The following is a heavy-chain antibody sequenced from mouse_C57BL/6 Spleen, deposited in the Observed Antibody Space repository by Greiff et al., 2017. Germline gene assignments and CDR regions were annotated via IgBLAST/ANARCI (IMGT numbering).Heavy chain of an antibody. CDR2: IHPNSGST. Sequence: QVQLQQPGAELVKPGASVKLSCKASGYTFTSYWMHWVKQRPGQGLEWIGMIHPNSGSTNYNEKFKSKATLTVDKSSSTAYMQLSSLTSEDTAVYSGARSPYYCGSGYDAMDYWGQGTSVTVSS. CDR3: ARSPYYCGSGYDAMDY. D-gene: IGHD1-1*01. J-gene: IGHJ4*01. CDR1: GYTFTSYW. V-gene: IGHV1-64*01.